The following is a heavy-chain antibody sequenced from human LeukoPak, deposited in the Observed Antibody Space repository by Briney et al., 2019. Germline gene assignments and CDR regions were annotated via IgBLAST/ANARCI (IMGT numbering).Heavy chain of an antibody. V-gene: IGHV1-18*04. CDR2: ISAYSGNT. Sequence: ASVKVSCKASGYTFTSYGISWVRQAPGQGLEWMGWISAYSGNTNYAQKLQGRVTMTTDTSTSTAYMELRSPRSDDTAVYYCARTPDTGFDSSGWHFEEYAFDIWGQGTMVTVSS. J-gene: IGHJ3*02. CDR1: GYTFTSYG. CDR3: ARTPDTGFDSSGWHFEEYAFDI. D-gene: IGHD6-19*01.